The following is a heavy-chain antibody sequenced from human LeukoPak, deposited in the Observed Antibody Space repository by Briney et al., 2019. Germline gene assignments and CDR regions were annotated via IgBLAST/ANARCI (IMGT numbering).Heavy chain of an antibody. V-gene: IGHV7-4-1*02. CDR2: IHPSTGNP. CDR1: GYTFSNYA. Sequence: ASVKVSCKASGYTFSNYAMNWVRQAPGQGLEWMGWIHPSTGNPAYAQGFTGRFVFSLDTSVSTTYLQISSLKAEDTAVYYCARVTRTTYYDFWSGYYDPKYHFDYWGQGTLVTVSS. D-gene: IGHD3-3*01. CDR3: ARVTRTTYYDFWSGYYDPKYHFDY. J-gene: IGHJ4*02.